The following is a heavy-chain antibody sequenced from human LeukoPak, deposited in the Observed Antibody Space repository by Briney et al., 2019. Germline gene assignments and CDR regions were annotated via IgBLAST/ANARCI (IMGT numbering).Heavy chain of an antibody. CDR2: ISGSGGST. CDR1: GFTFSSYA. J-gene: IGHJ3*02. CDR3: AKDQKQWLVYDAFDI. D-gene: IGHD6-19*01. V-gene: IGHV3-23*01. Sequence: GGSLRLSCAASGFTFSSYAMSWVRQAPGKGLEWVSAISGSGGSTYCADSVKGRFTISRDNSKNTLYLQMNSLRAEDTAVYYCAKDQKQWLVYDAFDIWGQGTMVTVSS.